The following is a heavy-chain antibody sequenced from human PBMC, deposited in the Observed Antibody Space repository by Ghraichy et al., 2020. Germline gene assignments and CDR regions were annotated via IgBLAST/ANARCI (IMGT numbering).Heavy chain of an antibody. CDR1: GFTFSSYS. V-gene: IGHV3-48*02. D-gene: IGHD4-23*01. J-gene: IGHJ6*02. CDR3: ARGSKVVRFFYYDGMDV. Sequence: GSLRLSCVGSGFTFSSYSMNWVRQSPGKGLEWVSYITSSSSSRFYADSVKGRFTISRDNAQNSLSLQMNGLRDEDTAVYYCARGSKVVRFFYYDGMDVWGQGTTVTVSS. CDR2: ITSSSSSR.